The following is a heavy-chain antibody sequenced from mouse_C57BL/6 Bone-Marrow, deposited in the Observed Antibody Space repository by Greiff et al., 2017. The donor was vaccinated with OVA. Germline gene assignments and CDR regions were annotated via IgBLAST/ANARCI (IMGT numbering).Heavy chain of an antibody. Sequence: VQLQQSGTVLARPGASVKMSCKTSGYTFTSYWMHWVKQRPGQGLEWIGAIYPGNSDTSYNQKFKGKAKLTAVTSASTAYRELSSLTNEDSAVYYCTTNPTVVALYWFDYWGQGTTLTVSS. CDR2: IYPGNSDT. CDR1: GYTFTSYW. J-gene: IGHJ2*01. V-gene: IGHV1-5*01. CDR3: TTNPTVVALYWFDY. D-gene: IGHD1-1*01.